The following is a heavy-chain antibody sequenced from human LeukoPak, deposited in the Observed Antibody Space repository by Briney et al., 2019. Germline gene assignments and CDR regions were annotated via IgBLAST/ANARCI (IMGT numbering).Heavy chain of an antibody. CDR2: INHSGST. CDR1: GGSFSGYY. Sequence: SETLSLTCAVYGGSFSGYYWSWIRQPPGKGLEWIGEINHSGSTNYNPSLKSRVTISVDTSKNQFSLKLSSVTAADTAVYYCARTSSGWYTVRAGGMDVWGQGTMVTVSS. J-gene: IGHJ6*02. CDR3: ARTSSGWYTVRAGGMDV. D-gene: IGHD6-19*01. V-gene: IGHV4-34*01.